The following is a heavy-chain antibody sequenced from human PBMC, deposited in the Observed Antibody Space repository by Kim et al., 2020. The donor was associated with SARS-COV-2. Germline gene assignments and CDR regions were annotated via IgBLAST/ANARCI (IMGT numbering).Heavy chain of an antibody. Sequence: PSLKSRVTISVDTSKNQFSLKLSSVTAADTAVYYCARPKPGTRGYGMDVWGQGTTVTVSS. V-gene: IGHV4-39*01. J-gene: IGHJ6*02. CDR3: ARPKPGTRGYGMDV. D-gene: IGHD2-2*01.